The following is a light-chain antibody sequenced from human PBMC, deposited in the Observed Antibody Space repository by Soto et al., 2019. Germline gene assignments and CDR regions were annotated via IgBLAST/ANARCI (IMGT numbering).Light chain of an antibody. CDR3: QQSGSSPFT. J-gene: IGKJ4*01. CDR1: QSVSTDF. V-gene: IGKV3-20*01. Sequence: EIVLTQSPGTLSLSPGGRATLSCRASQSVSTDFLAWYQQKPGQAPRLLIYAASTRATGIPDRFSGSGSGTDFTLTISRLEHEDFDVYFCQQSGSSPFTLAGGTKVDIK. CDR2: AAS.